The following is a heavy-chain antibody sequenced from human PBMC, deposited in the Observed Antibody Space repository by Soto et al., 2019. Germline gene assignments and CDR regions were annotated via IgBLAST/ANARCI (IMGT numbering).Heavy chain of an antibody. CDR3: VKDSFRAGVITVTLLSY. Sequence: GGSLRLSCSASGFTFSSYAMDWVRQAPGQGLEWLSAISTVGSRTFYADSVKGRFTISRDNSKNTLYLQMSSLRAEDTAVYYCVKDSFRAGVITVTLLSYWGQGTLVTVSS. CDR1: GFTFSSYA. D-gene: IGHD4-17*01. J-gene: IGHJ4*02. V-gene: IGHV3-64D*06. CDR2: ISTVGSRT.